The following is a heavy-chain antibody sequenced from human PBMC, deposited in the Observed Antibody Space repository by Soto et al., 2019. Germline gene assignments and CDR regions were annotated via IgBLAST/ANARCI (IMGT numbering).Heavy chain of an antibody. J-gene: IGHJ4*02. Sequence: SVKVSCKASGGTFSSYAISWVRQAPGQGLEWMGGIIPIFGTANYAQKFQGRVTITADESTSTAYMELSSLRSGDTAVYYCARGPYSSGWYNGGARSDYWGQGTLVTVSS. V-gene: IGHV1-69*13. D-gene: IGHD6-19*01. CDR1: GGTFSSYA. CDR2: IIPIFGTA. CDR3: ARGPYSSGWYNGGARSDY.